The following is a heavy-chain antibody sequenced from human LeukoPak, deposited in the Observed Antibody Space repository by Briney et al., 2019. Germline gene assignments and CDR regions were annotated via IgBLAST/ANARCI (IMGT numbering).Heavy chain of an antibody. J-gene: IGHJ4*02. D-gene: IGHD5-24*01. Sequence: ASVKVSCKVSAYTLTELSMHWVRLAPGKGLEWMGGFDPEGGKTIFTQNFQGRVTITKDTSTDTAYMELSSLRSEDTAIYYCAACRDGYNCDFVYWGQGTLLTVSS. CDR1: AYTLTELS. CDR2: FDPEGGKT. V-gene: IGHV1-24*01. CDR3: AACRDGYNCDFVY.